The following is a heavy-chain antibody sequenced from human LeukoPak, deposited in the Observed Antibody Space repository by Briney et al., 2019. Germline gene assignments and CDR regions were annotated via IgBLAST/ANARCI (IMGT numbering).Heavy chain of an antibody. V-gene: IGHV1-18*01. CDR1: GYTFTSYG. Sequence: GASVKVSCKASGYTFTSYGISWVRQAPGQGLEWMGWISVYNVNTNYAQKFQGRVTMTTDTSMSTAYMELRSLRSDDTAVYYCARVLSGTTALDYWGQGTLVTVSS. CDR2: ISVYNVNT. D-gene: IGHD1-20*01. CDR3: ARVLSGTTALDY. J-gene: IGHJ4*02.